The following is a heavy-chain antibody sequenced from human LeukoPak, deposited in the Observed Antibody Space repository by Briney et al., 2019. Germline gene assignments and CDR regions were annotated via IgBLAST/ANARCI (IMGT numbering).Heavy chain of an antibody. Sequence: PGGSLRLSCAASGFTFDDYAMHWVRQAPGKGLEWVSGISWNSGSIGYADSVKGRFTISRDNAKNSLYLQMNSLRAEDTAVYYCARVPGFYCSGGSCYPDWGQGTLVTVSS. CDR1: GFTFDDYA. V-gene: IGHV3-9*01. CDR3: ARVPGFYCSGGSCYPD. CDR2: ISWNSGSI. J-gene: IGHJ4*02. D-gene: IGHD2-15*01.